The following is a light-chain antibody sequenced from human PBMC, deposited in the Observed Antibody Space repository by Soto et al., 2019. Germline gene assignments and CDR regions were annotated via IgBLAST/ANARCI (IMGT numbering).Light chain of an antibody. Sequence: EIVLTQSPGILSLSPGERATLSCRASQSVSNDFLAWYQQKPDQAPRLLIYGASTRATDVPDRFSGSGSGADFTLSISRLEPEDFAVYYCQQYGSSPPRTFGQGTKVEMK. CDR3: QQYGSSPPRT. V-gene: IGKV3-20*01. CDR1: QSVSNDF. J-gene: IGKJ1*01. CDR2: GAS.